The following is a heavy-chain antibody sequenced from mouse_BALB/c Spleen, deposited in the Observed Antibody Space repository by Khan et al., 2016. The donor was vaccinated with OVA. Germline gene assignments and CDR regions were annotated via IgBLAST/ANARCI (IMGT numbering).Heavy chain of an antibody. D-gene: IGHD1-1*01. V-gene: IGHV2-3*01. CDR2: IWGDGST. J-gene: IGHJ4*01. Sequence: VQLQQSGPGLVAPSQSLSITCTVSGFSLTSYGVNWVRQPPGKGLEWLGVIWGDGSTNYHSTLISRLIISKDNSKSQVFLKLSSLQTDDTATYYCAKFTPDYYSMDYWGQGTSVTVSS. CDR3: AKFTPDYYSMDY. CDR1: GFSLTSYG.